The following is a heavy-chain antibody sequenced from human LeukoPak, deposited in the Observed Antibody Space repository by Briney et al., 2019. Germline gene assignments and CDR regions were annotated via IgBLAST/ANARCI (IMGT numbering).Heavy chain of an antibody. Sequence: ASVKVSCKASGYTFTSYGISWVRQAPGQGLEWMGWISAYNGNTNYAQKLQGRVTMTTDTSTSTAYMELSSLRSEDTAVYYCARDKGTSYLSSFDYWGQGTLVTVSS. J-gene: IGHJ4*02. CDR1: GYTFTSYG. CDR2: ISAYNGNT. CDR3: ARDKGTSYLSSFDY. V-gene: IGHV1-18*01. D-gene: IGHD6-6*01.